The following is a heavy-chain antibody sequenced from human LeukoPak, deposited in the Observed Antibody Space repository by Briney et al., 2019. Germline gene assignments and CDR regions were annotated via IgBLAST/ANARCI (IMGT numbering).Heavy chain of an antibody. J-gene: IGHJ4*02. D-gene: IGHD6-13*01. Sequence: ASVKVSCKASGYTFTNYDINWVRQATGQGLEWMGWMNPNIGNTGYAQKFQGRVTMTRDKSTSTVYMELSGLRSEDTAVYYCARTGYSSPRAHFDYWGQGTLVTVSS. V-gene: IGHV1-8*02. CDR1: GYTFTNYD. CDR3: ARTGYSSPRAHFDY. CDR2: MNPNIGNT.